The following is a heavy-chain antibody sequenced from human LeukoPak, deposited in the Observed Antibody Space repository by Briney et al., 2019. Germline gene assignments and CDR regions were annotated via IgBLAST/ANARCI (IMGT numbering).Heavy chain of an antibody. V-gene: IGHV4-59*08. D-gene: IGHD3-22*01. Sequence: PSETLSLTCSVSSVSISTYTWSWLRQPPGKELEWIGYIDYSGSTNYNPNLKSRVTISQDTSKNQFSLQLSSVTAADTAVYYCARHKHTSGFYYYFDIWGQGTLVTVSS. CDR1: SVSISTYT. CDR2: IDYSGST. CDR3: ARHKHTSGFYYYFDI. J-gene: IGHJ3*02.